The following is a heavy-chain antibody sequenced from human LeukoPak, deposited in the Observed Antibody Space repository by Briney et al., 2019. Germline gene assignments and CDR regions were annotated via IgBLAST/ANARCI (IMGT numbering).Heavy chain of an antibody. V-gene: IGHV1-8*01. CDR1: GYTFTSYD. D-gene: IGHD6-19*01. CDR3: ARVDSSGWYPSDD. Sequence: ASVRVSCKASGYTFTSYDINWVRQAPGQGLEWMGGMNPNGGNKDYVQTFQGRVTMTRNTSISTAYMELSSLRSEDTAVYYCARVDSSGWYPSDDWGQGTLVTVSS. CDR2: MNPNGGNK. J-gene: IGHJ4*02.